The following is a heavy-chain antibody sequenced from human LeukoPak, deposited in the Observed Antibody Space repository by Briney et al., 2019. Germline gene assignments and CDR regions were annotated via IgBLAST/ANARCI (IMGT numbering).Heavy chain of an antibody. CDR3: ARDQIPAATRYNWFDP. CDR2: IYYSGST. J-gene: IGHJ5*02. V-gene: IGHV4-39*02. D-gene: IGHD2-2*01. Sequence: SETLSLTCTVSGGSISSSSYYWDWIRQPPGKGLEWVGSIYYSGSTYYNPSLKSRVTISVDTSKNQFSLKLSSVTAADTAVYYCARDQIPAATRYNWFDPWGQGTLVTASS. CDR1: GGSISSSSYY.